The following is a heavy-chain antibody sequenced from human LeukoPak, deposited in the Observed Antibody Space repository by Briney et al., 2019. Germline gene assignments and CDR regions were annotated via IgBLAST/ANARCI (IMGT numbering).Heavy chain of an antibody. Sequence: GGSLRLSCAASEFSVGSNYMTWVRQAPGKGLEWVSLIYSGGSTYYADSVKGRFTISRDNSKNTLYLQMNSLRAEDTAVYYCARTLRQLVRRYFDYWGQGTLVTVSS. CDR3: ARTLRQLVRRYFDY. D-gene: IGHD6-13*01. V-gene: IGHV3-66*01. J-gene: IGHJ4*02. CDR1: EFSVGSNY. CDR2: IYSGGST.